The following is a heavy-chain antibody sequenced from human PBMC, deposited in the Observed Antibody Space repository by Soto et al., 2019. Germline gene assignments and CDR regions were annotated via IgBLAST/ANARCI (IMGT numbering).Heavy chain of an antibody. J-gene: IGHJ4*02. V-gene: IGHV3-15*01. Sequence: GGSLRLSCAASGFTFRSSWMNWVRQAPGKGLEWVGHVKNGGTTDYAGPVKGRFTISRDDSKNTVYLQMSSLKTEDTAVYYCAADTPGFGQGECEYWCQGGLVTVSS. D-gene: IGHD2-15*01. CDR3: AADTPGFGQGECEY. CDR2: VKNGGTT. CDR1: GFTFRSSW.